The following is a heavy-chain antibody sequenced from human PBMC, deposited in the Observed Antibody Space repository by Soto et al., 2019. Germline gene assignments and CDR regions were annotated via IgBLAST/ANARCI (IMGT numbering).Heavy chain of an antibody. V-gene: IGHV1-69*13. CDR1: GGTFSSYA. D-gene: IGHD3-3*01. J-gene: IGHJ6*02. CDR2: IIPIFGTA. Sequence: GASVKVSCKASGGTFSSYAISWVRQAPGQGLEWMGGIIPIFGTANYAQKFQGRVTITADESTSTAYMELSSLRSEDTAVYYCARPSSRNYDFWSGPSGGNSYGMDVWGQGTTVTVSS. CDR3: ARPSSRNYDFWSGPSGGNSYGMDV.